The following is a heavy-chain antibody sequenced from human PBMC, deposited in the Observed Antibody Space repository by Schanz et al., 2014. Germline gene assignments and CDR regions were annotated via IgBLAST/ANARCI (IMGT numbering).Heavy chain of an antibody. V-gene: IGHV3-23*04. D-gene: IGHD5-18*01. J-gene: IGHJ4*02. Sequence: GQLVESGGGVVQPGKSLRLSCATSGFIFRSFGIHWVRQAPGRGLEWVSIISGSGGNTYYADAVRGRFTISRDNSKTTVYLQMNSLRAEDTAVYYCAKDAENTAMITDYFDYWGQGTLVTVSS. CDR1: GFIFRSFG. CDR2: ISGSGGNT. CDR3: AKDAENTAMITDYFDY.